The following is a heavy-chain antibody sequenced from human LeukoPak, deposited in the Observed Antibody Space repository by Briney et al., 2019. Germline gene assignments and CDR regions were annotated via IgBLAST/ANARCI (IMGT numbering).Heavy chain of an antibody. D-gene: IGHD6-19*01. V-gene: IGHV1-18*01. CDR2: ISAYNGNT. J-gene: IGHJ4*02. Sequence: ASVKVSCKASGYTFTSYGISWVRQAPGQGLEWMGWISAYNGNTNYAQKLQGRVTMTTDTSTSTAHMELRSLRSDDTAVYYCARVASSGWPGYWGQGTLVTVSS. CDR3: ARVASSGWPGY. CDR1: GYTFTSYG.